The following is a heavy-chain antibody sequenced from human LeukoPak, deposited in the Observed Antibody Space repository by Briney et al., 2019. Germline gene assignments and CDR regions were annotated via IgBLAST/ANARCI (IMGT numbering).Heavy chain of an antibody. D-gene: IGHD6-19*01. CDR1: GGTFSSYA. Sequence: SVKVFCKASGGTFSSYAISWVRQAPGQGLEWMGGIIPIFGTANYARKFQGRVTITADESTSTAYMELSGLRSEDTAVYYCAREPIAVAARGNWFDPWGQGTLVTVSS. V-gene: IGHV1-69*13. J-gene: IGHJ5*02. CDR2: IIPIFGTA. CDR3: AREPIAVAARGNWFDP.